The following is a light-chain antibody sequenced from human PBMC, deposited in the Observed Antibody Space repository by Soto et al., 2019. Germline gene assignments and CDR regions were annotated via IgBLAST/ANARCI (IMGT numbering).Light chain of an antibody. CDR1: SSDVGGYNY. CDR2: EVS. Sequence: QSALTQPPSASGSPGQSVTISCIGTSSDVGGYNYVSWYQQHPGKAPKLMIYEVSKRPSGVPDRFSGSTSGNTASLTVSGLQADDEADYYCSSYAASNNLGVFGGGTKLTVL. CDR3: SSYAASNNLGV. J-gene: IGLJ2*01. V-gene: IGLV2-8*01.